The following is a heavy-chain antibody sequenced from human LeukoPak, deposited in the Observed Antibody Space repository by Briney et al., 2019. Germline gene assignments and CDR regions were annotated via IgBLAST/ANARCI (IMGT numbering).Heavy chain of an antibody. V-gene: IGHV1-2*02. J-gene: IGHJ3*02. Sequence: SVNVSCKSSGYTFTCYYMHWVRQAPGQGLEWMGWINPNSGGTNYAQKFQGRVTMTSDTSISTAYMELSRLRSDDTAVYYCAREYCSGGSCYLGAGAFDIWGQGTMVTVSS. CDR3: AREYCSGGSCYLGAGAFDI. CDR1: GYTFTCYY. CDR2: INPNSGGT. D-gene: IGHD2-15*01.